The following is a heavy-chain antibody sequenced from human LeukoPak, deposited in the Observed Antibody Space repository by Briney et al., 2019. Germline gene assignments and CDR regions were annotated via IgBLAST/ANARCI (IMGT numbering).Heavy chain of an antibody. CDR1: GFTFSSYA. Sequence: GGSLRLSCAASGFTFSSYAMYWVRQAPGKGLEWVSGIFGSGGSTHYADSVKGRFTISRDNSKNTVYLQMNSLRAEDTAVYYCARDPTARIAAAGTSDYWGQGALVTVSS. CDR2: IFGSGGST. CDR3: ARDPTARIAAAGTSDY. D-gene: IGHD6-13*01. J-gene: IGHJ4*02. V-gene: IGHV3-23*01.